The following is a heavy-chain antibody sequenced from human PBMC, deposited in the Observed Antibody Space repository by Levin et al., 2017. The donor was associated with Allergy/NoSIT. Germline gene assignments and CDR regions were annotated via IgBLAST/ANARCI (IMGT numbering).Heavy chain of an antibody. CDR2: IYYSGST. CDR3: ARHVAYYDILTGYYTPGAFDI. D-gene: IGHD3-9*01. V-gene: IGHV4-39*01. J-gene: IGHJ3*02. Sequence: SETLSLTCTVSGGSISSSSYYWGWIRQPPGKGLEWIGSIYYSGSTYYNPSLKSRVTISVDTSKNQFSLKLSSVTAADTAVYYCARHVAYYDILTGYYTPGAFDIWGQGTMVTVSS. CDR1: GGSISSSSYY.